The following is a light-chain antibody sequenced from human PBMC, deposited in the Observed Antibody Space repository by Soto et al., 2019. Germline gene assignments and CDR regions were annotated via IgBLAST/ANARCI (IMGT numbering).Light chain of an antibody. CDR2: GAS. Sequence: EIVMTQSPATLLSVSPGERATLSCRASPSVSSNLAWYQQRPGQAPRLLIYGASTRANGIPARFSGSGSGTEFTLTISSLQSEDFAVYYCQQYNDWPRTFGQGTQVEIK. J-gene: IGKJ1*01. CDR3: QQYNDWPRT. CDR1: PSVSSN. V-gene: IGKV3-15*01.